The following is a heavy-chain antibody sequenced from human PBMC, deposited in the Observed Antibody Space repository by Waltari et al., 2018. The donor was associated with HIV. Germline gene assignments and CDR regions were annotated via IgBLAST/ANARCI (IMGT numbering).Heavy chain of an antibody. D-gene: IGHD1-26*01. Sequence: QLQLQESGPGLVKPSETLSLTCTVPGDSISNSNYYWGWIRQPPGKGLEWIGRIYNSGSTDYNPSLKRRVPISVDTSKNQFSLKVNSVTSADTAVYYCARHALRVGAAYWSFDLWGRGTLVTVSS. CDR3: ARHALRVGAAYWSFDL. CDR2: IYNSGST. J-gene: IGHJ2*01. V-gene: IGHV4-39*01. CDR1: GDSISNSNYY.